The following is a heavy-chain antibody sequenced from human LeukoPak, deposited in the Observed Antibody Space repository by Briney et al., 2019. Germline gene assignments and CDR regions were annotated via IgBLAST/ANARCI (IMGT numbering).Heavy chain of an antibody. CDR3: AAAADTSGEFDY. D-gene: IGHD6-13*01. Sequence: ASVKVSCKASGYTFTGYHMHWVRQAPGQGLEWMGRINPNSGGANYAQKFQGRVTMTRDTSISTAYMELSRLRSDDTAVYYCAAAADTSGEFDYWGQGTLVTVSS. CDR2: INPNSGGA. V-gene: IGHV1-2*06. J-gene: IGHJ4*02. CDR1: GYTFTGYH.